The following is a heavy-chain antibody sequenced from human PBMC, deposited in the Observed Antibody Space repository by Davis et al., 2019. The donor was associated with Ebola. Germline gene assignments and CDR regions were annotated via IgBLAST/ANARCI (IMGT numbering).Heavy chain of an antibody. J-gene: IGHJ4*02. CDR1: GYTFTGYY. D-gene: IGHD3-9*01. V-gene: IGHV1-2*02. Sequence: ASVKVSCKASGYTFTGYYMHWVRQAPGQGLEWMGWINPNSGGTNYAQKLQGRVTITTDTSTSTAYMELRSLRSDDTAVYYCARDRHYDILTGYYLGYWGQGTLVTVSS. CDR3: ARDRHYDILTGYYLGY. CDR2: INPNSGGT.